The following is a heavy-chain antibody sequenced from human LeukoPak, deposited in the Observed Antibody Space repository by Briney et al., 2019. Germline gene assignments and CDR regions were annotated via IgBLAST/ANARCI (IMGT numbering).Heavy chain of an antibody. J-gene: IGHJ6*03. D-gene: IGHD4-11*01. CDR1: DDSITMYY. CDR2: VDHTGST. CDR3: ARGRVSSSTWYSTYYYFFYMDF. Sequence: PSETLSLTCTVSDDSITMYYWTWIRQPPGKGLEWIGYVDHTGSTKFNSSLNGRVSISRDTSNNSFSLRLRSVTAADTAVYFCARGRVSSSTWYSTYYYFFYMDFWGKGTTVTVSS. V-gene: IGHV4-59*01.